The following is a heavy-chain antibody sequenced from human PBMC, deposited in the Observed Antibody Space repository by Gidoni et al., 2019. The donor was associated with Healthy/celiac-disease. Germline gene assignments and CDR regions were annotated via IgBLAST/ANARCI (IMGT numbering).Heavy chain of an antibody. CDR2: IYTSGST. CDR1: GGSISSYY. Sequence: QVQLQESGPGLVKPSETLSLTCTVSGGSISSYYWSWNRQPAGKGLEWIGRIYTSGSTNYNPSLKSQVTMSVDTSKNQSSLKLSSVTAADTAVYYCASSGSYSSFDYWGQGTLVTVSS. D-gene: IGHD1-26*01. CDR3: ASSGSYSSFDY. J-gene: IGHJ4*02. V-gene: IGHV4-4*07.